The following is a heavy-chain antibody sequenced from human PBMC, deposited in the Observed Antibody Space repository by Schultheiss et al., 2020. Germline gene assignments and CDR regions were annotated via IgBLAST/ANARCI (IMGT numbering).Heavy chain of an antibody. CDR3: ARLSGTYGSDCDY. Sequence: SETLSLTCTVSGGSISSYYWSWIRQPPGKGLEWIGYIYYSGSTNYSPSLKSRVTISVDTSKNQFSLKLSSVTAADTAVYYCARLSGTYGSDCDYWGQGTLVTVSS. V-gene: IGHV4-59*08. J-gene: IGHJ4*02. D-gene: IGHD1-26*01. CDR1: GGSISSYY. CDR2: IYYSGST.